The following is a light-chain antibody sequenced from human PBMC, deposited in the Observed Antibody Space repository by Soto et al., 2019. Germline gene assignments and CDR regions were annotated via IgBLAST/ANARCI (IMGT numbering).Light chain of an antibody. CDR2: AAS. J-gene: IGKJ4*01. CDR3: QQSYDTPLT. Sequence: DIQMTQSPVSLSASVGDRVTITCRASQTISRNLNWYQQKPGKAPKLLIFAASSLQSGVPLRFSGSGSGTDFTLTISSLQPEDFATYYCQQSYDTPLTFSGGTKVEIK. CDR1: QTISRN. V-gene: IGKV1-39*01.